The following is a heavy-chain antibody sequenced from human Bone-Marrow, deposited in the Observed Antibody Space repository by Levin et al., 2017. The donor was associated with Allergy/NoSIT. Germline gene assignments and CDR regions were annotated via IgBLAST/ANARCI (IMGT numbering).Heavy chain of an antibody. J-gene: IGHJ4*02. D-gene: IGHD6-13*01. CDR1: GFSFGNYG. CDR3: AKSASGAAGYYYFDY. Sequence: GGSLRLSCATSGFSFGNYGMSWVRQAPGKGLEWVSSISDTGDTAYYADFVEGRFTISRDNSKNTLDLQMNSLRVEDTALYYCAKSASGAAGYYYFDYWGPGTLVTVSS. CDR2: ISDTGDTA. V-gene: IGHV3-23*01.